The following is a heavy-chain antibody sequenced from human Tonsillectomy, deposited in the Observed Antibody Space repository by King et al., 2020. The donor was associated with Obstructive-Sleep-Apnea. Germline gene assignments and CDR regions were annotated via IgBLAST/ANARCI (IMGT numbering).Heavy chain of an antibody. V-gene: IGHV3-33*01. CDR1: GFTFSSYG. CDR2: IWYDGSNK. D-gene: IGHD2-21*02. CDR3: ARSNIVVVTAKLSEYFQH. Sequence: VQLVESGGGVVQPGRSLRLSCAASGFTFSSYGMHWVRQAPGKGLEWVAVIWYDGSNKYYADSVKGRFTISRDNSKNTLYLQMNSLRAEDTAVYYCARSNIVVVTAKLSEYFQHWGQGTVVTVSS. J-gene: IGHJ1*01.